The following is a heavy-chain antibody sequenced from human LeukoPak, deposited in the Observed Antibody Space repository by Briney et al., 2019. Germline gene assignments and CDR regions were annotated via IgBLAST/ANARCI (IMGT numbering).Heavy chain of an antibody. J-gene: IGHJ4*02. CDR2: IYYSGST. CDR1: GGSIRSGDYY. CDR3: ARENSGSYREFDY. Sequence: SQTLSLTCTVSGGSIRSGDYYWSWIRQHPGKGLEWIGYIYYSGSTYYNPSLKSRVTISVDTSKNQFSLKLSSVTAADTAVFYCARENSGSYREFDYWGQGTLVTVSS. V-gene: IGHV4-31*03. D-gene: IGHD1-26*01.